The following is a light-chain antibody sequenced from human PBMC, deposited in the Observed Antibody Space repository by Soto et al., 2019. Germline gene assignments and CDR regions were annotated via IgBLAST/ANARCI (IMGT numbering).Light chain of an antibody. CDR3: QQLNSYPPWT. Sequence: IQLTQSPSSLSASVGDRVTITCRASQGISSNLAWYQQKPGRAPKLLIFGASTLQSGVPSRFSGSGSGTDFTLIISSLQPEDFATYFCQQLNSYPPWTFGQGTKVEIK. J-gene: IGKJ1*01. CDR2: GAS. V-gene: IGKV1-9*01. CDR1: QGISSN.